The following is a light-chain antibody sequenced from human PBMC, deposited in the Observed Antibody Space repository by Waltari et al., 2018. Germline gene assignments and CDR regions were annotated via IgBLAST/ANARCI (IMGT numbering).Light chain of an antibody. CDR3: QQYNNWPWT. CDR2: GAS. J-gene: IGKJ1*01. CDR1: QSVSSN. V-gene: IGKV3-15*01. Sequence: EIVMTQSPATLSVSAGERATLYCRASQSVSSNVAWYQQKPGQAPRLLIYGASTRATGIPARFSGSGSGTEFTLTISSMQSEDFAVYYCQQYNNWPWTFGQGTKVEIK.